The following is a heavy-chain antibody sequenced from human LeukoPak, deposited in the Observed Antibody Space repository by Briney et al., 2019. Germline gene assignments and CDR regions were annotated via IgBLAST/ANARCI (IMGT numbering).Heavy chain of an antibody. CDR3: AREGGYDASDI. CDR1: GFTFSSYW. Sequence: GGSLRLSCAASGFTFSSYWMHWVRQAPGKGLVWVARINSDGRSASYADSVKGRFTISRDNAKDTLYVQMNSLRAEDTAVYYCAREGGYDASDIWGQGTMVTVSS. CDR2: INSDGRSA. D-gene: IGHD5-12*01. V-gene: IGHV3-74*01. J-gene: IGHJ3*02.